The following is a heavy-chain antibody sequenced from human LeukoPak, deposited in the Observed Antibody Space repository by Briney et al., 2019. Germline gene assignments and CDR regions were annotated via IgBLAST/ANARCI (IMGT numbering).Heavy chain of an antibody. CDR1: GYSFTSYW. D-gene: IGHD4/OR15-4a*01. CDR2: IYPGDSDT. CDR3: ARQPIDYGPDY. Sequence: GESLKISCKGSGYSFTSYWIGWVRQMPGKGLEWMGIIYPGDSDTRFSPSFQGQVTMSVDKSITTAYLQWNSLKTSDTAIYLCARQPIDYGPDYWGQGTLVTVPS. V-gene: IGHV5-51*01. J-gene: IGHJ4*02.